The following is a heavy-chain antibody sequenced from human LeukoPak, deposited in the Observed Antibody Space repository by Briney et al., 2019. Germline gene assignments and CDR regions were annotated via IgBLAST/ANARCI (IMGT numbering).Heavy chain of an antibody. D-gene: IGHD3-22*01. CDR1: GFTFSSYS. Sequence: GGSLRLSCAASGFTFSSYSMNWVRQAPGKGLEWVSPISSSSSYIYYADSVKGRFTISRDNAKNSLYLQMNSLRAEDTAVYYCARAQGYYDSSGETDAFDIWGQGTMVTVSS. CDR2: ISSSSSYI. CDR3: ARAQGYYDSSGETDAFDI. V-gene: IGHV3-21*01. J-gene: IGHJ3*02.